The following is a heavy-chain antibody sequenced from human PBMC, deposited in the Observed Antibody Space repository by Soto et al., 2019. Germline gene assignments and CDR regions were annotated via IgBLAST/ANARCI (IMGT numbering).Heavy chain of an antibody. Sequence: PGGSLRLSCAASGFTFDDYTMHWVRQAPGKGLEWVSLISWDGGSTYYADSVKGRFTISRDNSKNSLYLQMNSLRTEDTALYYCAKDMVPWGSSGYYYGMDVWGQGTTVTVSS. J-gene: IGHJ6*02. V-gene: IGHV3-43*01. D-gene: IGHD6-6*01. CDR2: ISWDGGST. CDR1: GFTFDDYT. CDR3: AKDMVPWGSSGYYYGMDV.